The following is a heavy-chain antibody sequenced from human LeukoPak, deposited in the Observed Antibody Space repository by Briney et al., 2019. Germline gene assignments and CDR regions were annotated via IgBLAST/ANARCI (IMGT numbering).Heavy chain of an antibody. J-gene: IGHJ4*02. CDR2: INHNGNT. Sequence: SETLSLTCTVSGDSITAYYWNWVRQPPGKGLEWIGEINHNGNTNYNPSLKSRVTIPADTSKNQFSLKLSSVTAAGTAVYYCARGRPYYYDNSGYYYHWGQGTLVTVSS. V-gene: IGHV4-34*01. CDR1: GDSITAYY. D-gene: IGHD3-22*01. CDR3: ARGRPYYYDNSGYYYH.